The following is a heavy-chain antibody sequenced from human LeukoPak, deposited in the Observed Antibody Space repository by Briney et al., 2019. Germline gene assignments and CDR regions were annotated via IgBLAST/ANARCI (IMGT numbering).Heavy chain of an antibody. D-gene: IGHD2-2*01. J-gene: IGHJ6*03. CDR1: GGSFSGYY. V-gene: IGHV4-34*01. CDR2: INHSGST. Sequence: PSETLSLTCAVYGGSFSGYYWTWIRQPPGKGLEWIGEINHSGSTNYNPSLKRRVTITVDTSKNQFSLKLSSVTAADTVVYYCASGVPAAGGGYYYYYMDVWGKGTTVTVSS. CDR3: ASGVPAAGGGYYYYYMDV.